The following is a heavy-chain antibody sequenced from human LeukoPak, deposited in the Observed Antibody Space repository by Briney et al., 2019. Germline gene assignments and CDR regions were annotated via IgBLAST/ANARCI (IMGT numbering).Heavy chain of an antibody. CDR2: INPSGGST. CDR1: GYTFTSYY. V-gene: IGHV1-46*01. CDR3: ARDCTEVP. J-gene: IGHJ5*02. Sequence: ASVKVSCKASGYTFTSYYMHWVRQAPGQGLEWMGIINPSGGSTSYAQKFQGRVTITRDTSASTAYVELSSLRSEDTAVYYCARDCTEVPWGQGTLVTVSS.